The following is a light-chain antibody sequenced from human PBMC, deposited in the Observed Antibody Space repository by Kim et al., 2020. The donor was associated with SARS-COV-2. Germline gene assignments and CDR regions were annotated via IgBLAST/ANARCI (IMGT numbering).Light chain of an antibody. CDR2: YDS. CDR1: NIGSKS. CDR3: QVWDSSSDHPDWV. Sequence: SYELTQPPSVSVAPGKTARITCGGNNIGSKSVHWYQQKPGQAPVLVIYYDSDRPSGIPERFSGSNSGNTATLTISRVDAGDEADYYCQVWDSSSDHPDWVFGGGTQLTVL. V-gene: IGLV3-21*04. J-gene: IGLJ3*02.